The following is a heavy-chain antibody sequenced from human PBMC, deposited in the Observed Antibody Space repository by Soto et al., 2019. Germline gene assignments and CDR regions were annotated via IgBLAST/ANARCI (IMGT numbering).Heavy chain of an antibody. D-gene: IGHD3-10*01. V-gene: IGHV4-30-4*01. CDR1: GGSVISGDYY. CDR2: IYYSGST. J-gene: IGHJ4*02. Sequence: PSETLSLTCTVSGGSVISGDYYWSWIRQPPGKGLEWIGYIYYSGSTYYNPSLKSRVSISVDTSNSQFSLKLSSVTAADTAVYYCATFGVIGEPFQNWGQGTVVPVSS. CDR3: ATFGVIGEPFQN.